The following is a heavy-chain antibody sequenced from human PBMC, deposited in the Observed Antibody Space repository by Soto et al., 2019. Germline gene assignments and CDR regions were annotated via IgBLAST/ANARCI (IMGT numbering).Heavy chain of an antibody. CDR1: GGSFSGYY. CDR2: INHSGST. Sequence: QVQLQQWGAGLLKPSETLSLTCAVYGGSFSGYYWSWIRQPPGKGLEWIGEINHSGSTNYNPSLKSRVTISVDTSKNQFSLKLSSVTAADTAVYYCARGRIVGATTPNWFDPWGQGTLVTVSS. J-gene: IGHJ5*02. D-gene: IGHD1-26*01. CDR3: ARGRIVGATTPNWFDP. V-gene: IGHV4-34*01.